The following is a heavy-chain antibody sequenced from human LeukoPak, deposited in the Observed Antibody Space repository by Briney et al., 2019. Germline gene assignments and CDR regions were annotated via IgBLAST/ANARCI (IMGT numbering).Heavy chain of an antibody. D-gene: IGHD3-22*01. J-gene: IGHJ4*02. V-gene: IGHV3-30*01. CDR1: GFTFSSYA. CDR3: ARDQDYDSSGYYNFDY. CDR2: ISYDGSNK. Sequence: PGRSLRLSCAASGFTFSSYAMHWVRQAPGKGLEGVAVISYDGSNKYYADSVKGRFTISRDNSKNTLYLQMNSLRAEDTAVYYCARDQDYDSSGYYNFDYWGQGTLVTVSS.